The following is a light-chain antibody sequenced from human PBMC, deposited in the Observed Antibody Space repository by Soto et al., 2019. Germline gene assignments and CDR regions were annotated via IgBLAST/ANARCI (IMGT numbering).Light chain of an antibody. CDR1: TGPVTSDYY. CDR3: LLYYGAAVV. V-gene: IGLV7-43*01. J-gene: IGLJ2*01. CDR2: STN. Sequence: QAVVTQEPSLTVSPGGTVTLTCASSTGPVTSDYYPNWFQQKPGPAPRALIYSTNKKHSWTPARFSGSLLGGKAALTLSGVQPEDEADYYCLLYYGAAVVFGGGTQLTVL.